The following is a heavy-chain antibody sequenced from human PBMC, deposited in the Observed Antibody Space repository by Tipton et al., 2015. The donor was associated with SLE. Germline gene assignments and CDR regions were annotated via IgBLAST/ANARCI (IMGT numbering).Heavy chain of an antibody. CDR1: GGSFSGYY. D-gene: IGHD3-3*01. Sequence: TLSLTCAVYGGSFSGYYWSWIRQPPGKGLEWIGEINHSGSTNYNPSLKSRVTISVDKSKNQFSLKLSSVTAADTAVYYCARRAFWSGSGVWGQGTTVTVSS. J-gene: IGHJ6*02. V-gene: IGHV4-34*01. CDR3: ARRAFWSGSGV. CDR2: INHSGST.